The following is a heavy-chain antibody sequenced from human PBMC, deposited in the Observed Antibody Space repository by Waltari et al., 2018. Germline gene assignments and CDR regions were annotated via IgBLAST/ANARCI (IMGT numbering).Heavy chain of an antibody. CDR3: ARGPGIAAAGIFDY. J-gene: IGHJ4*02. CDR1: GYTFTGHY. D-gene: IGHD6-13*01. Sequence: QVQLVQSGAEVKKPGASVKVSCKASGYTFTGHYMPWVRQAPGKGLEWRGWINPNSGGTNYAQKFQGRVTMTRDTSISTAYMELSRLRSDDTAVYYCARGPGIAAAGIFDYWGQGTLVTVSS. CDR2: INPNSGGT. V-gene: IGHV1-2*02.